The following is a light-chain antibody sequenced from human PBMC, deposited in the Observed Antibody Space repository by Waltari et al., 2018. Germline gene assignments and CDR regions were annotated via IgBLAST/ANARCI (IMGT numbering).Light chain of an antibody. J-gene: IGKJ1*01. CDR1: QAISNNY. CDR2: NAS. CDR3: QQYGSPPRT. Sequence: EIVLTQSLGTLSFSPGERATLSCRASQAISNNYVAWYQQKPGQAPRLLIYNASLRGTGIPDKFSGSGSGTDFTLTISRLEPEDFAVYYCQQYGSPPRTFGQGTKVEIK. V-gene: IGKV3-20*01.